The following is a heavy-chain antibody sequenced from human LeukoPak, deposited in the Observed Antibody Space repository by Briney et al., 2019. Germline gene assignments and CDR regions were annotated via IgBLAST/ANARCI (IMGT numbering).Heavy chain of an antibody. CDR2: ISSSSSYI. V-gene: IGHV3-21*01. CDR1: GFTFSSYS. Sequence: GGSLRLSCAASGFTFSSYSMSWVRQAPGKGLEGVSSISSSSSYIYYADSVKGRFTISRDNAKNSLYLQMNSLRAEDTAVYYCARGYGDYYFDYWGQGTLVTVSS. J-gene: IGHJ4*02. D-gene: IGHD5-18*01. CDR3: ARGYGDYYFDY.